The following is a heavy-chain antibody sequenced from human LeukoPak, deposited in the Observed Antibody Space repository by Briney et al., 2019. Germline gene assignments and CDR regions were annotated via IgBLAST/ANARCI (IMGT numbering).Heavy chain of an antibody. CDR2: IYYSGST. CDR3: ARDLGGAYDY. D-gene: IGHD1-26*01. CDR1: GGSFSGYY. Sequence: SETLSLTCAVYGGSFSGYYWSWIRQPPGKGLEWIGYIYYSGSTNYNPSLKSRVTISVDTSKNQFSLKLSSVTAADTAVYYCARDLGGAYDYWGQGTLVTVSS. V-gene: IGHV4-59*01. J-gene: IGHJ4*02.